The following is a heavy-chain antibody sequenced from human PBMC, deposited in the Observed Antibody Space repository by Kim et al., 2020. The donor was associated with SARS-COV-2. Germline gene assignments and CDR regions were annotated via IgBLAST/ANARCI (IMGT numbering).Heavy chain of an antibody. CDR1: GGTFSSYA. V-gene: IGHV1-69*04. Sequence: SVKVSCKASGGTFSSYAISWVRQAPGQGLEWMGRIIPILGIANYAQKFQGRVTITADKSTSTAHMELSSLRSEDTAVYYCASGYCSGGSCYSWGFDYWGQGTLVTVSS. J-gene: IGHJ4*02. CDR3: ASGYCSGGSCYSWGFDY. D-gene: IGHD2-15*01. CDR2: IIPILGIA.